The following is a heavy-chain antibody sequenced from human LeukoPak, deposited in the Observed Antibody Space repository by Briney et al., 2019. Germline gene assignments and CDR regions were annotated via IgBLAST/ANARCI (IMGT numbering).Heavy chain of an antibody. CDR2: ISYDGTNK. J-gene: IGHJ4*02. V-gene: IGHV3-30*03. D-gene: IGHD3-10*01. Sequence: GGSLRLSCAASGFTFSSYGMHWVRQAPGKGLEWVAVISYDGTNKYYADSVKGRFTISRDNSKNTLYLQMNSLKTEDTAVYYCTTDPPITMVRGVFDYWGQGTLVTVSS. CDR3: TTDPPITMVRGVFDY. CDR1: GFTFSSYG.